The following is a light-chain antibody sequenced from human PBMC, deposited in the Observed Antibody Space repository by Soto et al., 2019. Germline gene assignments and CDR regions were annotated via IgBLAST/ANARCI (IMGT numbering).Light chain of an antibody. CDR2: DAF. CDR3: QERSNVVT. Sequence: EIVLTQSPATLSLSPGERATLSCRASQSISTYLAWYQQKPGQVPRVVIYDAFPRAPGIPARFSGSGSGTDFTLTISSLESEDFAVYYCQERSNVVTFGGGTKVEIK. CDR1: QSISTY. J-gene: IGKJ4*01. V-gene: IGKV3-11*01.